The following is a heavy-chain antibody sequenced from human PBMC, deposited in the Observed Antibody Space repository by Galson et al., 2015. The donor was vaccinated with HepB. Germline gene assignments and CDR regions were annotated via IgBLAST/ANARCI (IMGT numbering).Heavy chain of an antibody. CDR2: INTNTGNP. J-gene: IGHJ4*02. CDR3: AKFALPYYGYSGRWVGGPIDY. CDR1: EYTFSDYA. D-gene: IGHD3-10*01. V-gene: IGHV7-4-1*02. Sequence: SVKVSCKASEYTFSDYAMNWVRQAPGQGLEWMGWINTNTGNPTFAQGFTGRFVFSLDTSVNTAYLQISSLKAEDTAVYYCAKFALPYYGYSGRWVGGPIDYWGQGTLVTVSS.